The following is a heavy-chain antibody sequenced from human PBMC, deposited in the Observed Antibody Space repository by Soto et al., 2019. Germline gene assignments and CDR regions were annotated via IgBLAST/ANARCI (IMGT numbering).Heavy chain of an antibody. Sequence: GGSLRLSCAASGFTFSSDSMNWVRQAPGKGLEWVSSISSSSSYIYYADSVKGRFTISRDNAKNSLYLLMNSLRAEDKAVYYFASERYDSSGYLDYWGQGTLVTVSS. J-gene: IGHJ4*02. D-gene: IGHD3-22*01. CDR3: ASERYDSSGYLDY. V-gene: IGHV3-21*01. CDR1: GFTFSSDS. CDR2: ISSSSSYI.